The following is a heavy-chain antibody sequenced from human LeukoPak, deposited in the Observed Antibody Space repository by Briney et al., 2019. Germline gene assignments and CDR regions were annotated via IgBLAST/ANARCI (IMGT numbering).Heavy chain of an antibody. D-gene: IGHD1-1*01. J-gene: IGHJ5*02. CDR3: ARVVTLTTTGYNWFDP. CDR2: IKQDGSDK. CDR1: GFTFSSYW. V-gene: IGHV3-7*01. Sequence: GGSLRLSCAASGFTFSSYWMSWVRQAPGKGLEWVANIKQDGSDKYYVGSVKGRFTISRDNAKDSLYLQMNSLRAEDTAVYFCARVVTLTTTGYNWFDPWGQGTLVTVSS.